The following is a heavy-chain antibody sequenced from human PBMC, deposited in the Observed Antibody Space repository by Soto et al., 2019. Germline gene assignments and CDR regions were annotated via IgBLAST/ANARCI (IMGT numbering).Heavy chain of an antibody. J-gene: IGHJ1*01. V-gene: IGHV3-74*01. CDR3: AIQDCTDDVWHEAAVTVGGALES. Sequence: EVQLVQSGGGLAQPGKSLRLSCAASGFTFRRFWMHWVRQVPGKRPVWVSYISSDGTTTDYADSVKGRFIMSRDNAKDTLYLQMDNLRAEDTAVYYCAIQDCTDDVWHEAAVTVGGALESWGQGSLVTVSS. CDR2: ISSDGTTT. D-gene: IGHD2-21*01. CDR1: GFTFRRFW.